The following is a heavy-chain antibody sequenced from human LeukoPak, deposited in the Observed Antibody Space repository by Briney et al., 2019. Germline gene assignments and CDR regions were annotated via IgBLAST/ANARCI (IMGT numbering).Heavy chain of an antibody. CDR3: ARIYCNGGSCYHSRGVFDI. CDR1: GFTFSSYE. Sequence: PGGSLRLSCAASGFTFSSYEMNWVRQAPGKGLEWVSYISSSGSTIYYADSVKGRFTISRDNAKNSLYLQMNSLRAEDTALYYCARIYCNGGSCYHSRGVFDIWGQGTMVTVSS. V-gene: IGHV3-48*03. CDR2: ISSSGSTI. D-gene: IGHD2-15*01. J-gene: IGHJ3*02.